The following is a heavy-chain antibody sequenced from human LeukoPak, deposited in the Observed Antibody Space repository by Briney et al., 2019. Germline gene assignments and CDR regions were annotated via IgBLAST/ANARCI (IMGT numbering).Heavy chain of an antibody. Sequence: SETLSLTCTVSGGSISIYYWSRIRQPPGKGLEWIGYIYDSGSTYYNASLKGRVTISVDTSKNQFSLKFNSVTAADTAVYFCARVGIVLVTGSNWVDPWGQGTLVTVSS. V-gene: IGHV4-59*12. CDR3: ARVGIVLVTGSNWVDP. J-gene: IGHJ5*02. CDR1: GGSISIYY. D-gene: IGHD3-22*01. CDR2: IYDSGST.